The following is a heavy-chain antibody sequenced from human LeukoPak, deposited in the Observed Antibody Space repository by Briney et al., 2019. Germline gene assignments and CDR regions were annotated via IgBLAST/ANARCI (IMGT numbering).Heavy chain of an antibody. CDR2: ISSNGGST. V-gene: IGHV3-64*01. D-gene: IGHD6-19*01. J-gene: IGHJ4*02. CDR3: ARFSGSGGSYYFDY. Sequence: GGSLRLCCAASGFTFSSYPMHWVRQAPGKGLEYVSGISSNGGSTHYANSVKGRFTTSRDNSKNTLHLQMGSLRAEDMAVYYCARFSGSGGSYYFDYWGQGTVVTVSS. CDR1: GFTFSSYP.